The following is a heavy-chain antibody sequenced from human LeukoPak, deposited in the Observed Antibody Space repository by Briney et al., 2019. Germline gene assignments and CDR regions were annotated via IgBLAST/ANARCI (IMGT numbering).Heavy chain of an antibody. CDR2: IYYSGST. V-gene: IGHV4-59*12. Sequence: SETLSLTCTVSGGSISSYYWSWIRQPPGKGLEWIGYIYYSGSTNYNPSLKSRVTISVDTSKNQFSLKLSSVTAADTAVYYCASHNTIFGVALPYYYYYMDVWGKGTTVTVSS. CDR3: ASHNTIFGVALPYYYYYMDV. CDR1: GGSISSYY. J-gene: IGHJ6*03. D-gene: IGHD3-3*01.